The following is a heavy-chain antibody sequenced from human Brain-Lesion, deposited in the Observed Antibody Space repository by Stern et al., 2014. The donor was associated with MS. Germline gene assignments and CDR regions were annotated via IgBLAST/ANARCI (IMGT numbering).Heavy chain of an antibody. CDR2: IYYIGST. V-gene: IGHV4-30-4*01. CDR3: ARGESSRYYYYFDD. Sequence: QVQLVESGPGLVKPSQTLSLTCNVSGDSISSGDNYWSWLRQSPGKGLEWIGYIYYIGSTFYNPSLESRLSISVDTSPKQFSLRLSSVTAADTGVYYCARGESSRYYYYFDDWGQGTLVTVFS. CDR1: GDSISSGDNY. J-gene: IGHJ4*02. D-gene: IGHD3-22*01.